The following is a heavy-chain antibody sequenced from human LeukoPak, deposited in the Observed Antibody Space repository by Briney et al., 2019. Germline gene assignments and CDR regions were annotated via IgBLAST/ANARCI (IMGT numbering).Heavy chain of an antibody. CDR3: AKGADGGIAVAATD. Sequence: PGGSLRLSCAASGFTFDDYAMHWVRQAPGKGLEWVSGISWNSGSIGYADSVKGRFTISRDNAKNSLYLQMNSLRAEDTALYYCAKGADGGIAVAATDWGQGTLVTVSS. D-gene: IGHD6-19*01. CDR1: GFTFDDYA. V-gene: IGHV3-9*01. CDR2: ISWNSGSI. J-gene: IGHJ4*02.